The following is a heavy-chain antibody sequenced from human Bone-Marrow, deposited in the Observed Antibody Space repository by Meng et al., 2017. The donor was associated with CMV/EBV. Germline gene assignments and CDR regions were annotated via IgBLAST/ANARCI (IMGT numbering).Heavy chain of an antibody. Sequence: GSLRLSCTVSGGSISSSSYYWGWIRQPPGKGLEWIGSIYYTGSSHYNPSLKSRVTILVDTSKNQFSLKLSSLTAADTAMYYCARDPVGAASGAFDIWGQGTMVTVSS. J-gene: IGHJ3*02. CDR2: IYYTGSS. D-gene: IGHD2-15*01. V-gene: IGHV4-39*07. CDR3: ARDPVGAASGAFDI. CDR1: GGSISSSSYY.